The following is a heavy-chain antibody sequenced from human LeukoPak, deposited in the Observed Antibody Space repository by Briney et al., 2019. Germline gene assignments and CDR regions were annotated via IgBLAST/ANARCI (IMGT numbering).Heavy chain of an antibody. J-gene: IGHJ4*02. D-gene: IGHD1-14*01. CDR1: GDSISNYF. Sequence: PSETLSLTCSVSGDSISNYFWTWIRQPAGKGLEWVGRIYTSGTTNYNPALESRVTMSVDTSKNQFSLKLTSVSAADTAVYYCAREGGGHRPLDDWGQETLVTVSS. CDR3: AREGGGHRPLDD. CDR2: IYTSGTT. V-gene: IGHV4-4*07.